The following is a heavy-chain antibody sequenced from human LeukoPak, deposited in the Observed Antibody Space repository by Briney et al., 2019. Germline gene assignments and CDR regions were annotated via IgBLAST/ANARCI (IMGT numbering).Heavy chain of an antibody. CDR1: GYTFSNYD. Sequence: GASVKVSCKASGYTFSNYDINWVRQATGQGLEWMGWMNPNSGNTGYAQKFQGEFTMTRNTSTSTAYMELSSLRSEDTAVYYCARGAHSGRFEHFDYWGQGTLVTVSS. V-gene: IGHV1-8*01. J-gene: IGHJ4*02. D-gene: IGHD1-26*01. CDR2: MNPNSGNT. CDR3: ARGAHSGRFEHFDY.